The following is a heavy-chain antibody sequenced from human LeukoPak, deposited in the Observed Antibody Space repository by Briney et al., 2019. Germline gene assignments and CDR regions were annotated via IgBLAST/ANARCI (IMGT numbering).Heavy chain of an antibody. CDR1: GFTFSSYI. CDR3: ARGYYYGSGSYFDY. V-gene: IGHV3-21*01. Sequence: GGSLRLSFAASGFTFSSYIMNWVRQAPGKGLEWVSSISSSSTYIHYADSVKGRFTISRDNAKNSLYLQMNSLRAEDTAVYYCARGYYYGSGSYFDYWGQGTLVTVSS. D-gene: IGHD3-10*01. CDR2: ISSSSTYI. J-gene: IGHJ4*02.